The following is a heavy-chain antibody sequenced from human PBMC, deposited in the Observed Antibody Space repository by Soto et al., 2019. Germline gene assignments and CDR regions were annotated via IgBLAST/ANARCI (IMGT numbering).Heavy chain of an antibody. CDR2: INPTGGST. D-gene: IGHD2-8*02. J-gene: IGHJ4*02. CDR3: ARHLAAGDV. Sequence: QVQLVQSGAEVKKPGASVKVSCKASGYTFLNYYIHWMRQAPGHGLEWMAIINPTGGSTNYATKFQGRLTWTMDTSQTTVYMELSSLTSEDTAIYYCARHLAAGDVWDEGTLVTVSS. CDR1: GYTFLNYY. V-gene: IGHV1-46*01.